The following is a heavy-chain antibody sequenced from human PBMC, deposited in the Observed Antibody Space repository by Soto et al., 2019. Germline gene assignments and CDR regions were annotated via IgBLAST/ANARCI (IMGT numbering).Heavy chain of an antibody. CDR1: GFSLSTSGMC. CDR2: IDWDDDK. J-gene: IGHJ6*02. V-gene: IGHV2-70*01. D-gene: IGHD3-22*01. Sequence: GSGPTLVNPTQTLTLTCTFSGFSLSTSGMCVSWIRQPPGKALEWLALIDWDDDKYYSTSLKTRLTISEDTSKNQVVLTMTNMDPVDTATYYCARSDSSGYYRRSAGMDVWGQGTTVTVSS. CDR3: ARSDSSGYYRRSAGMDV.